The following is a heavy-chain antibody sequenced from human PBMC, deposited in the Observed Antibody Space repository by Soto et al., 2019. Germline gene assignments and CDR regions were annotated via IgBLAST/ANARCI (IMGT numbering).Heavy chain of an antibody. J-gene: IGHJ5*02. CDR1: GFTFSNYA. CDR2: IHGSGAGT. V-gene: IGHV3-23*01. CDR3: AKDAVPRNGEWDWFGP. D-gene: IGHD3-10*01. Sequence: EVHLLESGGGLVQPVGSLRLSCAASGFTFSNYAMSWVRQAPGKGLEWVSSIHGSGAGTYYVDSVKGRFTVSRDNSKETRYLQMSSLRVDDTAVYYCAKDAVPRNGEWDWFGPWGQGTLVTVS.